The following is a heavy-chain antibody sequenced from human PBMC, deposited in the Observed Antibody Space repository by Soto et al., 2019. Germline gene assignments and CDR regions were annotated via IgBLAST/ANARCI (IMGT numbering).Heavy chain of an antibody. D-gene: IGHD3-10*01. CDR1: GFTFSSYG. Sequence: TGGSLRLSCAASGFTFSSYGMHWVRQAPGKGLEWVAVIWYDGSNKYYADSVKGRFTISRDNSKNTLYLQMNSLRSEDTAVYYCASAVFYGSASYYVEPMDVWGQGTTVTVS. V-gene: IGHV3-33*01. CDR2: IWYDGSNK. CDR3: ASAVFYGSASYYVEPMDV. J-gene: IGHJ6*02.